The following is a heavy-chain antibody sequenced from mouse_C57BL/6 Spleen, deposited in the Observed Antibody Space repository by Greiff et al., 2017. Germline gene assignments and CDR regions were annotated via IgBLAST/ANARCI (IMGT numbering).Heavy chain of an antibody. CDR3: ARPYGYDGYFDV. CDR1: GFTFSDYG. J-gene: IGHJ1*03. D-gene: IGHD2-2*01. CDR2: ISSGSSTI. Sequence: EVKLQESGGGLVKPGGSLKLSCAASGFTFSDYGMHWVRQAPEKGLEWVAYISSGSSTIYYADTVKGRFTISRDNAKNTLFLQMTSLRSEDTAMYYCARPYGYDGYFDVWGTGTTVTVSS. V-gene: IGHV5-17*01.